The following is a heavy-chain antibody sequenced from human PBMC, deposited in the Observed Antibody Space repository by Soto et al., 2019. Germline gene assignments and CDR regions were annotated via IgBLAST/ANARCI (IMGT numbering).Heavy chain of an antibody. CDR3: AKGDNLGPKTGYAFDP. D-gene: IGHD5-12*01. CDR2: TYFRSKWYN. V-gene: IGHV6-1*01. J-gene: IGHJ5*02. Sequence: SETLSLTCAISVDSFSSNTASWNWIRRSPSRGLEWLGRTYFRSKWYNDYAVSVKSRIIINPDTSNNQFSLQLNSVTPEDTAVYFCAKGDNLGPKTGYAFDPWGQGIMVTVSS. CDR1: VDSFSSNTAS.